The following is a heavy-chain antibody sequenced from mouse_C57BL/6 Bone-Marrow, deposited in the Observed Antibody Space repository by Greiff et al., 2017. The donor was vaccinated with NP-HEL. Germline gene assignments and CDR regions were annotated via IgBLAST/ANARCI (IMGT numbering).Heavy chain of an antibody. CDR3: ARCFITAVDWYFDV. D-gene: IGHD1-1*01. Sequence: QVQLQQSGPELVKPGASVKLSCKASGYTFTSYDINWVKQRPGQGLEWIGWIYPRAGSTKYNEKFKGQATLTVDTSSSTAYMELHSLTSEDSAVYFCARCFITAVDWYFDVWGTGTTVTVSS. V-gene: IGHV1-85*01. CDR1: GYTFTSYD. CDR2: IYPRAGST. J-gene: IGHJ1*03.